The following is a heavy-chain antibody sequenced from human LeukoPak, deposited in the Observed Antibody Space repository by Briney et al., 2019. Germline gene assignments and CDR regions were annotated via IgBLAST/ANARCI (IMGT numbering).Heavy chain of an antibody. CDR2: IRSSSSTI. CDR3: ARPDYGGNSGEYYYYGMDV. Sequence: TGGSLRLSCAVSGFTFSSYSMNWVRQAPGKGLEWVSYIRSSSSTIYYADSVKGRFTISRDNAKNSLFLQMNSLRAEDTAVYYCARPDYGGNSGEYYYYGMDVWGQGTTVTVSS. D-gene: IGHD4-23*01. CDR1: GFTFSSYS. V-gene: IGHV3-48*01. J-gene: IGHJ6*02.